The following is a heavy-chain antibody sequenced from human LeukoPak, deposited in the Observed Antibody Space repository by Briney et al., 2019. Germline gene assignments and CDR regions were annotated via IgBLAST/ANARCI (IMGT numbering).Heavy chain of an antibody. CDR1: GGSFSGYY. J-gene: IGHJ6*02. Sequence: SETLSLTCAVYGGSFSGYYWSWIRQPPGKGREWIGEINHSGSTNYNPSLKSRVTISVDTSKNQFSLKLSSVTAADTAVYYCASHRSSSRYYYYYYGMDVWGQGTTVTVSS. D-gene: IGHD6-6*01. CDR2: INHSGST. V-gene: IGHV4-34*01. CDR3: ASHRSSSRYYYYYYGMDV.